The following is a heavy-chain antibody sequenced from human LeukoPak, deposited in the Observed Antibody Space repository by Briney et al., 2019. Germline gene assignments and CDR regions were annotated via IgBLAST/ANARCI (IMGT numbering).Heavy chain of an antibody. Sequence: GRSLRLSCAASGFIFDDYAMHWVRQAPGKGLEWVSGINWNSGSIRYAASVKGRFTISRDNAKNSLYLQMNSLRAEDMALYYCAKASTSYCTGDCLPGYFDLWGRGTLVTVSS. CDR2: INWNSGSI. CDR3: AKASTSYCTGDCLPGYFDL. J-gene: IGHJ2*01. V-gene: IGHV3-9*03. D-gene: IGHD2-21*02. CDR1: GFIFDDYA.